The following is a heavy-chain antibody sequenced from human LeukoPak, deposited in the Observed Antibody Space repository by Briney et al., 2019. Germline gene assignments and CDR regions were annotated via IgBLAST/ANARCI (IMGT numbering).Heavy chain of an antibody. J-gene: IGHJ3*02. D-gene: IGHD1-26*01. CDR1: GYTFTSYD. CDR2: MNPNSGNS. Sequence: GASVKVSCMASGYTFTSYDINWVRQATGQGLEWMGWMNPNSGNSGYAQKFQGRATMTRNTSISTAYMELSSLRSEDTAVYYCARSPVGAIGPFDIWGQGTMVTVSS. CDR3: ARSPVGAIGPFDI. V-gene: IGHV1-8*01.